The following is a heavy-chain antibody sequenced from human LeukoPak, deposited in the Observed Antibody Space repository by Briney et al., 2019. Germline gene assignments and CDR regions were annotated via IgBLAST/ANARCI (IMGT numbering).Heavy chain of an antibody. Sequence: SETLSLTXTVSGGSISSGDYYWSWIRQPPGKGLDWIGYIYYSGSTYYNPSLKSRVTISVDTSKNQFSLKLSSVTAADTAVYYCARDRGGATWFDYWGQGTLVTVSS. CDR1: GGSISSGDYY. CDR2: IYYSGST. D-gene: IGHD1-26*01. J-gene: IGHJ4*02. CDR3: ARDRGGATWFDY. V-gene: IGHV4-30-4*08.